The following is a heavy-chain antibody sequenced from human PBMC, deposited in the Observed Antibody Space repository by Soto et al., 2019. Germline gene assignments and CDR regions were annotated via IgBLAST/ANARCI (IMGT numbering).Heavy chain of an antibody. V-gene: IGHV5-10-1*01. CDR3: ARHQFGSGNSNFAF. Sequence: GESLKLSCQPFEESVPSYWSIWFRQNTGGGLEWMGRIDPSDSFATYSPSFQGHVTISADKSTRTVYLEWSSLQASDTATYYRARHQFGSGNSNFAFWVQGTPVTVSS. CDR1: EESVPSYW. CDR2: IDPSDSFA. D-gene: IGHD3-10*01. J-gene: IGHJ4*02.